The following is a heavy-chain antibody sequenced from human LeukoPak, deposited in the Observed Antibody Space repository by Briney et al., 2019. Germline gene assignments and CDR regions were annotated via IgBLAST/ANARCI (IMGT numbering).Heavy chain of an antibody. V-gene: IGHV4-34*01. Sequence: PSETLSLTCAVYGGSFSGYYWSWIRQPPGKGLEWIGEINHSGSTNYNPSLKSRVTISVDTSKNQFSLKLSSVTAADTAVYYCAGENIVVVPAATQFDYWGQGTLVTVSS. CDR1: GGSFSGYY. CDR3: AGENIVVVPAATQFDY. D-gene: IGHD2-2*01. J-gene: IGHJ4*02. CDR2: INHSGST.